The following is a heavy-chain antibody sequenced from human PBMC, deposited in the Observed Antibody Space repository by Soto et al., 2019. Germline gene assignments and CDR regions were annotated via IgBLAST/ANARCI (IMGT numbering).Heavy chain of an antibody. V-gene: IGHV4-59*05. Sequence: SETLSLTCTVSGGSIRSYYWSWIRQPPGKGLEWIGSIYYSGSTYYNPSLKSRVTISVDTSKNQFSLKLSSVTAADTAVYYCARRWGSYGYEAFDIWGQGTMVTVSS. D-gene: IGHD5-18*01. CDR2: IYYSGST. CDR3: ARRWGSYGYEAFDI. J-gene: IGHJ3*02. CDR1: GGSIRSYY.